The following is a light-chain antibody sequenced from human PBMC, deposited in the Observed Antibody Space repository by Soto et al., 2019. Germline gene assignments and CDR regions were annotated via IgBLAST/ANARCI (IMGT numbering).Light chain of an antibody. J-gene: IGLJ2*01. CDR2: DVT. Sequence: QSALTQPASVSGSPGHSITISCTGTSSDVGGYNYVSWYQQHPGKAPKLMIYDVTNRPSGVSNRFSGSKSGNTASLTISGLQSEDEAEYYCSSNTRSTTLVVFGGGTKLTVL. CDR1: SSDVGGYNY. CDR3: SSNTRSTTLVV. V-gene: IGLV2-14*01.